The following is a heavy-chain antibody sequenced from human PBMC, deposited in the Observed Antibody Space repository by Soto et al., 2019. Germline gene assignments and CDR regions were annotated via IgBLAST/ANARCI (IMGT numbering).Heavy chain of an antibody. J-gene: IGHJ5*02. V-gene: IGHV5-10-1*01. Sequence: ESMKMCCKGAGYSFTSYWLSWVRQMPGKGLEWMGRIDPSDSYTNYSPSFQGHVTISADKSISTAYLQWSSLKASDTAMYYCARLRSEEARFDPWGQGTLVTVSS. CDR3: ARLRSEEARFDP. CDR2: IDPSDSYT. CDR1: GYSFTSYW.